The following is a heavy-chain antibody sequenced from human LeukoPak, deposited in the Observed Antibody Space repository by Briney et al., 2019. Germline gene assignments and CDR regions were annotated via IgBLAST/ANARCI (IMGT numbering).Heavy chain of an antibody. CDR1: GGSINSDY. CDR3: ARDPFYGDYVGFDY. V-gene: IGHV4-59*01. J-gene: IGHJ4*02. D-gene: IGHD4-17*01. CDR2: IYHSGST. Sequence: PSETLSLTCGVSGGSINSDYWNWIRQPPGKGLEWIGYIYHSGSTNYNPSLKSRVTISIDKSKKQFSLKLISVTAADTAIYYCARDPFYGDYVGFDYWGQGTLVTVSS.